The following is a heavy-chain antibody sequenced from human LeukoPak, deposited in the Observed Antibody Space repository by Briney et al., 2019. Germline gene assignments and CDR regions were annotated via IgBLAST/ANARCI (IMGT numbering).Heavy chain of an antibody. V-gene: IGHV3-21*04. CDR1: GFTFSSYS. CDR3: AKESRDGYGPPYFDY. J-gene: IGHJ4*02. D-gene: IGHD5-24*01. CDR2: ISSSGSFI. Sequence: GGSLRLSCAASGFTFSSYSMNWVRQAPGKGLEWVSSISSSGSFIYYADSVKGRFTISRDNSKNTLYLQMNSLRAEDTAVYYCAKESRDGYGPPYFDYWGQGTLVTVSS.